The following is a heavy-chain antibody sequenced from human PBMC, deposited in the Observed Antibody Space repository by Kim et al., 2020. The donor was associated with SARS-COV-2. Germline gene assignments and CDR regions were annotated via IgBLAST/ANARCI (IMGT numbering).Heavy chain of an antibody. Sequence: SETLSLTCGVSGGSINSNKWWGWVRQPPGKGLEWIGEIDHGGTTNYNPSLESRVTISVDKSKNQFSLKLTSMTAADTAVYYCARGRGQGRSSDWFDPWGPGTPVTVSS. V-gene: IGHV4-4*02. CDR1: GGSINSNKW. J-gene: IGHJ5*02. D-gene: IGHD6-25*01. CDR3: ARGRGQGRSSDWFDP. CDR2: IDHGGTT.